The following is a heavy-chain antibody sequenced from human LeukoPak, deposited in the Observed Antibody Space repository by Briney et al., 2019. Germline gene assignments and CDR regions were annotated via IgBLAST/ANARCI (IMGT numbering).Heavy chain of an antibody. CDR2: IDPSDSYT. CDR1: GYSFTSYW. J-gene: IGHJ4*02. D-gene: IGHD6-19*01. Sequence: PGESLKISCKGSGYSFTSYWISWVRQMPGKGLEWMGRIDPSDSYTNYSPSFQGHVTISADKSISTAYLQWSSLKASDTAMYYCARQIAVAGNYWHFDYWGQGTLVTVSS. V-gene: IGHV5-10-1*01. CDR3: ARQIAVAGNYWHFDY.